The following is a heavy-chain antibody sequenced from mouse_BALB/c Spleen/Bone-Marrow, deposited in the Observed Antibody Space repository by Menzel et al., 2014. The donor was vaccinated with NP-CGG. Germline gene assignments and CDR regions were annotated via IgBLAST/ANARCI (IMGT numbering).Heavy chain of an antibody. Sequence: VQGVESGAEQMQPGASVKISCKATGYTFSNYWIEWVKQRPGHGLEWIGEILPGNTNANYNEKFKGRATFTVDTSSNTAYMKRSSLTSEDAADYYCARGWYSMDDWGQGTSVTVSS. J-gene: IGHJ4*01. CDR1: GYTFSNYW. CDR2: ILPGNTNA. CDR3: ARGWYSMDD. V-gene: IGHV1-9*01.